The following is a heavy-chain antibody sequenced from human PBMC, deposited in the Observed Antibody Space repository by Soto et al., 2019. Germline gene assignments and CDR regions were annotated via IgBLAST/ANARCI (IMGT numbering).Heavy chain of an antibody. V-gene: IGHV2-5*02. D-gene: IGHD3-16*01. CDR3: APREGDDYGWGRYKDAFDI. Sequence: SGPTLVNPTQTLTLTCTFSGFSLNTSAVGVGWIRQPPGKALEWLALIYWDDDKRYSPSLKSRLTITKDTSKNQVVLKMTNMDPVDTATYYSAPREGDDYGWGRYKDAFDIWGQGTMVTVSS. J-gene: IGHJ3*02. CDR1: GFSLNTSAVG. CDR2: IYWDDDK.